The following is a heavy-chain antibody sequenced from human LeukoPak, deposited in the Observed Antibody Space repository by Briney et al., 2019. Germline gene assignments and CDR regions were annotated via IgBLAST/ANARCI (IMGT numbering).Heavy chain of an antibody. J-gene: IGHJ4*02. Sequence: GGSLRLSCAASGFTFSSYEMNWVRQAPGKGLEWVSAISGSGGSAYYADSVKGRFTISRDNSKNTLYLQMNSLRAEDTAVYYCAKSFPSGIVVVIPVYWGQGTLVTVSS. CDR2: ISGSGGSA. CDR3: AKSFPSGIVVVIPVY. V-gene: IGHV3-23*01. CDR1: GFTFSSYE. D-gene: IGHD3-22*01.